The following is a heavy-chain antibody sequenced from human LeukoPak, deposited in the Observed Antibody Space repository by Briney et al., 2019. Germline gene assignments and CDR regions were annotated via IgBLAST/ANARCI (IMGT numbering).Heavy chain of an antibody. D-gene: IGHD2-15*01. CDR2: ISYDGSNK. J-gene: IGHJ4*02. CDR1: GFTFSSYG. CDR3: ARDKEPASGEGYYFDY. V-gene: IGHV3-30*03. Sequence: PGGSLRLSCAASGFTFSSYGMHWVRQAPGKGLEWVAVISYDGSNKYYADSVKGRFTISRDNSKNTLYLQMNSLRAEDTAVYYCARDKEPASGEGYYFDYWGQGTLVTVSS.